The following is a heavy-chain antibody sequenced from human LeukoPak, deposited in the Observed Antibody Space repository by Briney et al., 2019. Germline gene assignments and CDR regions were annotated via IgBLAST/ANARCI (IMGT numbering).Heavy chain of an antibody. D-gene: IGHD2-2*02. V-gene: IGHV3-23*01. Sequence: PGGSLRLSCAASGFTFSSYAMNWVRQAPGKGLDWVSAISGSGGSTYYADSVKGRFTISRDNSKNTLYLQMNSLRAEDTAVYYCAKARAVSAAIADPLYFDYWGQGTLVTVSS. CDR3: AKARAVSAAIADPLYFDY. CDR1: GFTFSSYA. CDR2: ISGSGGST. J-gene: IGHJ4*02.